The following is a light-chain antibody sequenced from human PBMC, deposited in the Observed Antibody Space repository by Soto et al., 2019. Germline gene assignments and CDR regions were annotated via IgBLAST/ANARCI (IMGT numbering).Light chain of an antibody. V-gene: IGLV2-14*01. J-gene: IGLJ2*01. Sequence: QSVLTQPASVSGSPGQSITISCTGTSSDIGGYNYVSWYQQHPGKAPKLMIYDVSSRPSGVSNRFSGSKSGNTASLTISGLQAEDEADYYCSSYTTSSTVEFGGGTKVTVL. CDR2: DVS. CDR1: SSDIGGYNY. CDR3: SSYTTSSTVE.